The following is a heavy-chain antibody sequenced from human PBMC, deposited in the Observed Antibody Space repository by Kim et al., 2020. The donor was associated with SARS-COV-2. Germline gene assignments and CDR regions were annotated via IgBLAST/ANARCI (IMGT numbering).Heavy chain of an antibody. J-gene: IGHJ4*02. CDR1: GFTLRTYS. CDR2: ISTDSSFR. V-gene: IGHV3-21*01. D-gene: IGHD3-16*01. Sequence: GGSLRLSCAVSGFTLRTYSMSWLRQAPGKGLEWVASISTDSSFRHYADSPKGRFTISRDNAENSLYLQMNSLRVEDTAVYYCAKDARGLGTLIFDSWGQG. CDR3: AKDARGLGTLIFDS.